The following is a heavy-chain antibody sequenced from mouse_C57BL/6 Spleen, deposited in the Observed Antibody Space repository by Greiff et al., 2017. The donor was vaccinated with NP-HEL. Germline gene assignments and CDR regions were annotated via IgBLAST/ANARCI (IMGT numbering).Heavy chain of an antibody. J-gene: IGHJ4*01. CDR1: GYSFTGYY. CDR2: INPSTGGT. Sequence: EVKLVESGPELVKPGASVKISCKASGYSFTGYYMNWVKQSPEKSLEWIGEINPSTGGTTYNQKFKAKATLTVDKSSSTAYMQLKSLTSEDSAVYYCARKRVYDDYAMDYWGQGTSVTVSS. D-gene: IGHD2-12*01. V-gene: IGHV1-42*01. CDR3: ARKRVYDDYAMDY.